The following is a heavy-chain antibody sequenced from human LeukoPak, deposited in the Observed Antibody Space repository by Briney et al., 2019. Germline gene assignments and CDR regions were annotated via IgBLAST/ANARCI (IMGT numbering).Heavy chain of an antibody. CDR2: IKSKTNGGAT. CDR1: GFTFSNAW. J-gene: IGHJ4*02. V-gene: IGHV3-15*01. Sequence: PGGSLRLSCAASGFTFSNAWMSWVRQAPGKGLEWVGRIKSKTNGGATDYAAPVKGRFTISRDDSKNTLYLQMNSLKTEDTAVYYCTTDKGGSSSWSWYYFDYWGQGTLVTVSS. D-gene: IGHD6-13*01. CDR3: TTDKGGSSSWSWYYFDY.